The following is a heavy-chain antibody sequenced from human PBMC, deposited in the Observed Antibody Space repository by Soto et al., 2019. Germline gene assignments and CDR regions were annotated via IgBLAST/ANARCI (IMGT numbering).Heavy chain of an antibody. D-gene: IGHD6-6*01. CDR1: GYGFTSYW. CDR3: ARGPPNSHWSRYSSSSWYFDY. CDR2: IYPGDSDT. Sequence: PGESLKISCKGSGYGFTSYWIGWVRQMPWKGLEWMGTIYPGDSDTRYSPSFQGQVTISADKSISTAYLQWSSLKASDTAMYYCARGPPNSHWSRYSSSSWYFDYWGQGTLVTVSS. J-gene: IGHJ4*02. V-gene: IGHV5-51*01.